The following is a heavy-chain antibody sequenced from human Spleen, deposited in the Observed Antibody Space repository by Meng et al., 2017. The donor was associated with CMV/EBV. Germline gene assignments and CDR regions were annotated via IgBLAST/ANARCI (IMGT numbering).Heavy chain of an antibody. J-gene: IGHJ3*02. CDR3: ARTVAGLAFDI. V-gene: IGHV3-7*01. CDR1: GFTFSHYW. CDR2: IKQDGSEK. Sequence: GESLKISCAASGFTFSHYWMSWVRQTPGKGLEWVANIKQDGSEKFYVDSVKGRFTISRDNAKNSLYLQMSSLRAEDTAVYYCARTVAGLAFDIWGQGTMVTVSS. D-gene: IGHD6-19*01.